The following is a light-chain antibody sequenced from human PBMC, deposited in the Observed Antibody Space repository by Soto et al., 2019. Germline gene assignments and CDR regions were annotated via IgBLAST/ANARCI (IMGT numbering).Light chain of an antibody. J-gene: IGLJ3*02. V-gene: IGLV2-14*01. CDR3: CSFTNSYTLV. CDR2: EVS. CDR1: SSDVGGYNY. Sequence: QSALTQPASVSGSPGQSITISCTGTSSDVGGYNYVSWFQHHPGKVPKLMIYEVSHRPSGVSDRFSASKPGTTASLTISGLQSEDEADYYCCSFTNSYTLVFGGGTKLTVL.